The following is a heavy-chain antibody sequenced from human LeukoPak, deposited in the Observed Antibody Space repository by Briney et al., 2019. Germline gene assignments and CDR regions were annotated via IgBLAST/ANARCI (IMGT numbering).Heavy chain of an antibody. CDR1: GYTFTSYG. D-gene: IGHD3-22*01. J-gene: IGHJ1*01. CDR2: ISAYNGNT. V-gene: IGHV1-18*01. Sequence: ASVKVSCKASGYTFTSYGISWVRQAPGQGLEWMGWISAYNGNTNYAQKLQGRVTMTTDTSTSTAYIELRSLRSDDTAVYYCARDGDYYDSSGRLHWGQGTLVTVSS. CDR3: ARDGDYYDSSGRLH.